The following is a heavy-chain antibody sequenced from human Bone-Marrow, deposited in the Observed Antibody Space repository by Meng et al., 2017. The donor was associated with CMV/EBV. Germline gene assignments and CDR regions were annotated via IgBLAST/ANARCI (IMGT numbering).Heavy chain of an antibody. CDR3: ARWKRNMDV. D-gene: IGHD1-1*01. V-gene: IGHV3-30*02. Sequence: GESLKISCAASGFTFSSYGMHWVRQAPGKGLEWVAFIRYDGSNKYYADSVKGRFTISRDNSKNTLYLQMNSLRAEDTAVYYCARWKRNMDVWGQGTTVTVSS. CDR1: GFTFSSYG. CDR2: IRYDGSNK. J-gene: IGHJ6*02.